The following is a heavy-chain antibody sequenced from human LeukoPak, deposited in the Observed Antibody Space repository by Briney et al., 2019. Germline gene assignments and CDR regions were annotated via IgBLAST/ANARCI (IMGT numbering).Heavy chain of an antibody. J-gene: IGHJ3*02. D-gene: IGHD3/OR15-3a*01. Sequence: GGSLRLSCAASGFTFSSYSMNWVRQAPGKGLEWVSHISSSSTTIYYADSVRGRFTISRDNAKNSLYLQMDSLRAEDTALYYCAREAGDWDAIDIWGQGTMVSVSS. CDR1: GFTFSSYS. CDR2: ISSSSTTI. CDR3: AREAGDWDAIDI. V-gene: IGHV3-48*04.